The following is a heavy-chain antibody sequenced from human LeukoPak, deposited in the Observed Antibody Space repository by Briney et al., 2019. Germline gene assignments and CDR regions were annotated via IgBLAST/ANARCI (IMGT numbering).Heavy chain of an antibody. CDR1: GFTFSRYW. CDR3: ARDPRAASNFDY. J-gene: IGHJ4*01. CDR2: IKQDGSEK. V-gene: IGHV3-7*03. Sequence: GGSLRLSCAASGFTFSRYWMSWVRQAPGKGLEWVANIKQDGSEKYYVDSVKGRFTISRDNAKNSLYLQMNSLRAEDTAVYYCARDPRAASNFDYWDQGTLVTVSS. D-gene: IGHD6-13*01.